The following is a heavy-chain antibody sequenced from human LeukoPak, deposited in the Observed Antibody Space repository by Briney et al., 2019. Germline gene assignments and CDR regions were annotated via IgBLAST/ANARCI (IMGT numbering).Heavy chain of an antibody. CDR3: GRVKYCVDV. V-gene: IGHV3-53*01. CDR2: IHRGGNT. CDR1: GFTFSNID. J-gene: IGHJ6*03. Sequence: PGGSLRLSCAASGFTFSNIDMNWVRQASGKRPECVSIIHRGGNTVYADSVKGRFTISRDNSKNTLYLQMISLRAEETAMYYCGRVKYCVDVWGKGTSVTGSS.